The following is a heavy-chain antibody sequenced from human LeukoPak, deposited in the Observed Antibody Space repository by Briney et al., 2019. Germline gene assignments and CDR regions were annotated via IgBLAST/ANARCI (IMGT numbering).Heavy chain of an antibody. CDR3: ARDHRYAFDN. J-gene: IGHJ4*01. D-gene: IGHD5-12*01. V-gene: IGHV3-48*01. CDR1: GFNFIDYS. Sequence: GGSLRLSCAASGFNFIDYSMNWVRQAPGKGLEWISYIGISSGNTRYADSVKGRFTISRDKARNSLYLQMNSLRVEDTAMYYCARDHRYAFDNWGHGTLVTVSS. CDR2: IGISSGNT.